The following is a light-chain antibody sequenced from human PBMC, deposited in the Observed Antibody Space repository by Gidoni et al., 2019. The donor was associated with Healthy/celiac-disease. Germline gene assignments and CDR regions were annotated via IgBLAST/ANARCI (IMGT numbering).Light chain of an antibody. CDR3: QQDGSSPLT. J-gene: IGKJ4*01. Sequence: EIVLTQSPGTLSLSPGERATLSCRARQSVSSSYLAWYQQKPGQAPRLLVYGASSRATGIPDRFRGSGSGTDFTLTISRLEPEDFAVYYCQQDGSSPLTFGGGTKVEIK. CDR1: QSVSSSY. V-gene: IGKV3-20*01. CDR2: GAS.